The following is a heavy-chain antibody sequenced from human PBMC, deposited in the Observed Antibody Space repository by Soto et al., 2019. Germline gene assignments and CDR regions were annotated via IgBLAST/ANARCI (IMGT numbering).Heavy chain of an antibody. D-gene: IGHD3-22*01. Sequence: SETLSVTCAVAGGSSSSGGYSWSWIRQPPGKGLEWIGYIYHSGSTYYNPSLKSRVTISVDRSKNQFSLKLSSVTAADTAVYYCARGGVDYYDSSGYYFSPYYFDYWGQGTLVTVSS. V-gene: IGHV4-30-2*01. CDR2: IYHSGST. J-gene: IGHJ4*02. CDR3: ARGGVDYYDSSGYYFSPYYFDY. CDR1: GGSSSSGGYS.